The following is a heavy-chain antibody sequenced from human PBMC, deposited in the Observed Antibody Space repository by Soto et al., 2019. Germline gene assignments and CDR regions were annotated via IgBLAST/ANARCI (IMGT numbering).Heavy chain of an antibody. CDR3: ARDRAYSTSSTHFDY. CDR1: GYTFTAYG. D-gene: IGHD6-6*01. Sequence: QVHLVQSGAEVKKPGASVNVSCKASGYTFTAYGISWVRQAPGQGPEWMGWMSAYNGHTSYAQRFQGRVTMTRDTSTSIAYMELRSLESDDTGVYFCARDRAYSTSSTHFDYWGQGTLVTVSS. V-gene: IGHV1-18*01. J-gene: IGHJ4*02. CDR2: MSAYNGHT.